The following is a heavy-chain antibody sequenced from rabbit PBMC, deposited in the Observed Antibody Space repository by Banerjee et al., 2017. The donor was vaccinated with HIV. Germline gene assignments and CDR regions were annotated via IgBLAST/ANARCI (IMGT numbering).Heavy chain of an antibody. Sequence: QLEESGGDLVKPEGSLTLSCKASGFDFTNYYMSWVRQAPGKGLEWIGAIYAGEGTTDYASWVNGRFTISSANAQNTVDLQMNSLTAADTATYFCARDLAGVIGWNFNLWGQGTLVTVS. CDR2: IYAGEGTT. CDR1: GFDFTNYY. CDR3: ARDLAGVIGWNFNL. V-gene: IGHV1S7*01. D-gene: IGHD4-1*01. J-gene: IGHJ4*01.